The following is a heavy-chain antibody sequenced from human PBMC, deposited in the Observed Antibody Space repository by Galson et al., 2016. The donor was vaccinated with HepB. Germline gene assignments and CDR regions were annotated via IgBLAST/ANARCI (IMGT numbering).Heavy chain of an antibody. D-gene: IGHD1-26*01. J-gene: IGHJ3*02. Sequence: SVKVSCKDSGYTFTGYYMHWVRQAPGQGLEWMGWINPDSGVTSYAQKFQGRVTMTRDTSISTVYMELSRLKSDDTAIYYCARDRYSGSYYVGASDIWGQGTMVTVS. CDR3: ARDRYSGSYYVGASDI. CDR1: GYTFTGYY. V-gene: IGHV1-2*02. CDR2: INPDSGVT.